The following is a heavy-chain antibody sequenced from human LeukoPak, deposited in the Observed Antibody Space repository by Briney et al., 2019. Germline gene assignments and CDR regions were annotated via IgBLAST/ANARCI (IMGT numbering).Heavy chain of an antibody. CDR3: AKERDYDSSGYSGRGYYFDY. D-gene: IGHD3-22*01. CDR2: IWYDGSNK. V-gene: IGHV3-33*06. J-gene: IGHJ4*02. CDR1: GFTFSSYG. Sequence: GGSLRLSCAASGFTFSSYGMHWVRQAPGKGLEWVAVIWYDGSNKYYADSVKGRFTISRDNSKNALYLQMISLRAEDTAVYYCAKERDYDSSGYSGRGYYFDYWGLGTLVTVSS.